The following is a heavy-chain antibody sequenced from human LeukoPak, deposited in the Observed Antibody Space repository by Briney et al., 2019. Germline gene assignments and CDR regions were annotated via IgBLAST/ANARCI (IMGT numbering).Heavy chain of an antibody. CDR2: ISGSGGST. V-gene: IGHV3-23*01. CDR3: ARASWPLGFFDY. J-gene: IGHJ4*02. D-gene: IGHD3-16*01. CDR1: GFTFSTYA. Sequence: PGGSLRLSCAASGFTFSTYAMTWVRQAPGKGLDWVSTISGSGGSTYYADSVKGRFTISRDNSKNTLYLQMNSLRAEDTAVYYCARASWPLGFFDYWGQGTLVTVSS.